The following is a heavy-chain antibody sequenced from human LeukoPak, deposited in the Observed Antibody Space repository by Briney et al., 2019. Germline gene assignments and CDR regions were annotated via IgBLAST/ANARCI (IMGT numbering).Heavy chain of an antibody. J-gene: IGHJ4*02. V-gene: IGHV3-23*01. Sequence: PGGSLRLSCAASGFTFSSYWMHWVRQAPGKGLVWVSAISASVGSTYYADSVEGRFTISRDNSENTLYLQMNSLRAEDTAVYYCAKRGITVTNGLGYYFDYWGQGTLVTVSS. CDR1: GFTFSSYW. CDR3: AKRGITVTNGLGYYFDY. CDR2: ISASVGST. D-gene: IGHD4-17*01.